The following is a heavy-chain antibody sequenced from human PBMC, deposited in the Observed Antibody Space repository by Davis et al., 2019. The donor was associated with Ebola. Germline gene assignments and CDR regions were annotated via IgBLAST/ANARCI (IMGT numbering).Heavy chain of an antibody. CDR1: GGSISSGTYY. V-gene: IGHV4-39*07. Sequence: SETLSLTCSVSGGSISSGTYYWGWVRQPPGRGLEWIASIYYNGRTYYTSSLEGRVTISLDTSKNQFSLNLRSVTAADTAVYFCAGLSGLFSSSSGALYFDLWGRGTLVSVSS. D-gene: IGHD6-6*01. CDR3: AGLSGLFSSSSGALYFDL. J-gene: IGHJ2*01. CDR2: IYYNGRT.